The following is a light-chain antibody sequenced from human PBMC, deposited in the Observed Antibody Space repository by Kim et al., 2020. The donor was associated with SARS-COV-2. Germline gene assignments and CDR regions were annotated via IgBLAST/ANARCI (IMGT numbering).Light chain of an antibody. CDR3: QQYNSIPHT. CDR1: QSISSRY. V-gene: IGKV3-20*01. J-gene: IGKJ2*01. Sequence: SPGDRVTLSCRASQSISSRYLAWHQQKPGQAPRLLIFGASNRAADIPDRFSGSGSGTDFTLTISRLEPEDFAVYFCQQYNSIPHTFGQGTKLEI. CDR2: GAS.